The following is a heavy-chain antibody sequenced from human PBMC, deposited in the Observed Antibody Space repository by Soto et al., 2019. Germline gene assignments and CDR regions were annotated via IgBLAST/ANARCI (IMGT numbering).Heavy chain of an antibody. CDR1: GGSISSGGYY. D-gene: IGHD6-13*01. V-gene: IGHV4-31*03. CDR2: IYYSGST. Sequence: QVQLQESGPGLVKPSQTLSLTCTVSGGSISSGGYYWSWIRQHPGKGLEWIGYIYYSGSTYYNPSLKRRVTISVDTSKNQFSVKLSSVTAADTAVYYCARPSSSWSGYFQHWGQGTLVTVSS. J-gene: IGHJ1*01. CDR3: ARPSSSWSGYFQH.